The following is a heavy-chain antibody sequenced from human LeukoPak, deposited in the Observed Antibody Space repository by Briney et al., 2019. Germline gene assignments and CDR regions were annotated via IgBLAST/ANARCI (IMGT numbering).Heavy chain of an antibody. CDR1: GGAISSYY. CDR3: ARGYGAGHYFDY. J-gene: IGHJ4*02. V-gene: IGHV4-4*07. D-gene: IGHD6-19*01. Sequence: PSETLSLTCNVSGGAISSYYWIWIRQPAGKGLEWIERIYSSGSTNYNPSLKSRVSMSVDTSKNQFSLNLSFVTAADTAVYYCARGYGAGHYFDYWGQGTPVTVSS. CDR2: IYSSGST.